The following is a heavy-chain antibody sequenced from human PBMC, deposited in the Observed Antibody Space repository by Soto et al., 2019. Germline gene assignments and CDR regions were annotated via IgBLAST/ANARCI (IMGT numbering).Heavy chain of an antibody. CDR3: TSEGMVRGDGDY. D-gene: IGHD3-10*01. J-gene: IGHJ4*02. Sequence: QVQLQESGPGLVKPSQTLSLTCTVSGGSISSGGYYWSWIRQHPGKGLEWIGYIYYSGSTYYNPSPKSRVTISVDTSKHKFSLKLSSVTDADTAVYSCTSEGMVRGDGDYWGQGTLVTVSS. V-gene: IGHV4-31*03. CDR2: IYYSGST. CDR1: GGSISSGGYY.